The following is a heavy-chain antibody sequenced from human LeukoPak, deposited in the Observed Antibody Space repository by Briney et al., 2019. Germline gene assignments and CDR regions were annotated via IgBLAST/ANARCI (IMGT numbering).Heavy chain of an antibody. D-gene: IGHD3-10*01. CDR2: IYHSGST. V-gene: IGHV4-38-2*01. Sequence: PSETLSLTCAVSGYSISSGYYWGWIRQPPGKGLEWIGSIYHSGSTYYTPSLKSRVTISVDTSKNQFSLKVTSVTAADTAVYYCARRTGSGSYYVDFWGQGTVVTVSS. J-gene: IGHJ4*02. CDR1: GYSISSGYY. CDR3: ARRTGSGSYYVDF.